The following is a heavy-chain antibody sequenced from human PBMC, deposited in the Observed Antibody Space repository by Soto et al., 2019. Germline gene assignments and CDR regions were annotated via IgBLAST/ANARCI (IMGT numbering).Heavy chain of an antibody. CDR2: INPSGGST. J-gene: IGHJ5*02. CDR1: GYTFTKYY. V-gene: IGHV1-46*01. D-gene: IGHD3-10*01. Sequence: ASVKVSCKASGYTFTKYYMHWVRQALGQGLEWMGIINPSGGSTSYAQKFQGRVTMTRDTSKNQLSLKLSSVTAADTAVYYCARNYGSGSINWFDPWGQGTLVTVSS. CDR3: ARNYGSGSINWFDP.